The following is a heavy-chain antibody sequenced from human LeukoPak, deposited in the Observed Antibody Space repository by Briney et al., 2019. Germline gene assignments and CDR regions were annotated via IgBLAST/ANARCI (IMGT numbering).Heavy chain of an antibody. V-gene: IGHV3-23*01. Sequence: GGSLRLSCAASGFTFSSYAMTWVRQAPRKGLEWVSTISGSGGSTYYADSVKGRFTISRDNSKNTLYLQMNSLRAEDTAVYFCAPLVVVTAIQLDYWGQGTLVTVPS. CDR1: GFTFSSYA. CDR3: APLVVVTAIQLDY. D-gene: IGHD2-21*02. J-gene: IGHJ4*02. CDR2: ISGSGGST.